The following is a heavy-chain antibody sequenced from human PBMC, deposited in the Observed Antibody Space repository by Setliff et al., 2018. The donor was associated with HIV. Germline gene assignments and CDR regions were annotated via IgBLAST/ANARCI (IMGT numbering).Heavy chain of an antibody. D-gene: IGHD3-16*02. Sequence: ASVKVSCKTSGYTFTSYYIHWVRQAPGQGLEWMGIINPSGGSTNYAQKFQGRVTMTRDTSTSSVYMELRSLRSEDTAVYYCARAYYDSVWGSHRYRFYYFDYWGQGSLVTVSS. CDR3: ARAYYDSVWGSHRYRFYYFDY. CDR2: INPSGGST. J-gene: IGHJ4*02. V-gene: IGHV1-46*01. CDR1: GYTFTSYY.